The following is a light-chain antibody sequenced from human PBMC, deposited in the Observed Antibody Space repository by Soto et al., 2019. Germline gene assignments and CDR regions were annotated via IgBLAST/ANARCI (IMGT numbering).Light chain of an antibody. V-gene: IGKV1-39*01. CDR2: DAS. CDR3: QQSYSTPLT. J-gene: IGKJ4*01. Sequence: DIQMTQSPSSLSASVGDRVTITCRASQSISSWLNWYQQKPGKAPKLLIYDASSLQSGVPSRFSGSGSGTDFTLTITSLQPEDFATYYCQQSYSTPLTFGGGTKVDIK. CDR1: QSISSW.